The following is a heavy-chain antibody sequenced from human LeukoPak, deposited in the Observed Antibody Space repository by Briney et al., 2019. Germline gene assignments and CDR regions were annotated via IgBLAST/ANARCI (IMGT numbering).Heavy chain of an antibody. Sequence: PGGSLRLSCAASGFTFSSSWMCWVRQAPGKGLVWVSRISSDGSSISYADSVKGRFTISRDDAKNTLYLQMNSLRAEDTALYYCARDLSVTTNYWGQGTLVTVSS. V-gene: IGHV3-74*01. J-gene: IGHJ4*02. D-gene: IGHD4-17*01. CDR1: GFTFSSSW. CDR3: ARDLSVTTNY. CDR2: ISSDGSSI.